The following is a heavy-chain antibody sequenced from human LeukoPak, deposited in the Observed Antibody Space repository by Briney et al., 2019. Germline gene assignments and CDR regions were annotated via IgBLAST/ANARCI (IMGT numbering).Heavy chain of an antibody. CDR3: ARDLGMVTVVTPSFVDY. CDR1: GYTFTSYG. CDR2: ISAYNGNT. V-gene: IGHV1-18*01. Sequence: ASVKVSCKASGYTFTSYGISWVRQAPGQGLEWMGWISAYNGNTNYAQKLQGRVTMTTDTSTSTAYMELRSLRSDDTAVYYCARDLGMVTVVTPSFVDYWGQGTLVTVSS. J-gene: IGHJ4*02. D-gene: IGHD4-23*01.